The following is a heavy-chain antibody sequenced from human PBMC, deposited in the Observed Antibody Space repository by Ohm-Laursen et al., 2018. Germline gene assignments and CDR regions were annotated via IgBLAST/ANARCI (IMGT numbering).Heavy chain of an antibody. V-gene: IGHV4-39*07. J-gene: IGHJ4*02. CDR3: ARNGRVAARGGVFFDY. CDR2: IYYSGST. D-gene: IGHD6-13*01. CDR1: GGSISSSSYY. Sequence: SQTLSLTCAVSGGSISSSSYYWGWIRQPPGKGLEWIGSIYYSGSTYYNPSLKSRVTISVDTSKNQFSLKLSSVTAADTAVYYCARNGRVAARGGVFFDYWGQGTLVTVSS.